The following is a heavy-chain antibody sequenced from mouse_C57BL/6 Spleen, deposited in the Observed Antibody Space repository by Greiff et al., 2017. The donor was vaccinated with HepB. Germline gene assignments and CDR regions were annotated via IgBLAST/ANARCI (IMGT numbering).Heavy chain of an antibody. V-gene: IGHV12-3*01. CDR3: AGDPYYYGSRGAY. CDR1: GFPITSGYY. Sequence: VQVVESGPGLVKPSQSLFLTCSITGFPITSGYYWIWIRQSPGKPLEWMGYITHSGETFYNPSLQSPISITRETSKNQFFLQLNSVTTEDTAMYYCAGDPYYYGSRGAYWGQGTLVTVSA. J-gene: IGHJ3*01. D-gene: IGHD1-1*01. CDR2: ITHSGET.